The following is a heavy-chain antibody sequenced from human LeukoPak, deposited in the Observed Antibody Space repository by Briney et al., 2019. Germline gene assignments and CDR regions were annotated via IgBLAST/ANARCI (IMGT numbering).Heavy chain of an antibody. D-gene: IGHD3-9*01. Sequence: PGGSLRLSCAASGFTFSSYSMNWVRQAPGKGLEWVSSISSSSSYIYYADSVKGRFTISRDNAKNSLYLQMNSLRAEDMAVYYCARCSRILTDYFDYWGQGTLVTVSS. CDR1: GFTFSSYS. J-gene: IGHJ4*02. V-gene: IGHV3-21*01. CDR3: ARCSRILTDYFDY. CDR2: ISSSSSYI.